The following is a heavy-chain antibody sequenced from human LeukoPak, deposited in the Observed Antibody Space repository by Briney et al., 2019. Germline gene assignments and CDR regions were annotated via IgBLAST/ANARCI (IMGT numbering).Heavy chain of an antibody. CDR2: ISTYSGNT. J-gene: IGHJ5*01. Sequence: GASVTVSCKASGYTFTNYGITWVRQAPGQGLKWMGWISTYSGNTNYARNLQGRVTMTTDTSTTTAYMELRSLRSDDTAVYYCARGGVTNWLDSWGQGTLVTVSS. CDR1: GYTFTNYG. V-gene: IGHV1-18*01. CDR3: ARGGVTNWLDS. D-gene: IGHD3-10*01.